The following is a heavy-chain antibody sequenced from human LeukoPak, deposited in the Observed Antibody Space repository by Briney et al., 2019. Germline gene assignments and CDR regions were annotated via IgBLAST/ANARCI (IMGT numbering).Heavy chain of an antibody. CDR1: GGSISSSSYY. V-gene: IGHV4-39*07. Sequence: PSETLSLTCTVSGGSISSSSYYWGWIRQPPGKGLEWIGSIYYSGSTYYNPSLKSRVTISVDTSKNQFSLKLSSVTAADTAVYYCARDFRRGVLTYDYWGQGTLVTVSS. J-gene: IGHJ4*02. D-gene: IGHD4/OR15-4a*01. CDR2: IYYSGST. CDR3: ARDFRRGVLTYDY.